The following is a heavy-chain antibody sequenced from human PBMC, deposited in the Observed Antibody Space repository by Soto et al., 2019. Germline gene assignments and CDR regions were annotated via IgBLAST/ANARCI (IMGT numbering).Heavy chain of an antibody. CDR3: AKTDKFYPQSSGWANRFDY. CDR2: ISRSGDST. V-gene: IGHV3-23*01. CDR1: GFTFSSYA. D-gene: IGHD6-19*01. J-gene: IGHJ4*02. Sequence: EVQLLESGGGLVQPGGSLRLSCAASGFTFSSYAMTWVRQAPGKGLEWVSTISRSGDSTYYRDSVKGRFTISRDNSKNTVYLQMNSLRAEYTAGYYCAKTDKFYPQSSGWANRFDYWGQGTLVTVSS.